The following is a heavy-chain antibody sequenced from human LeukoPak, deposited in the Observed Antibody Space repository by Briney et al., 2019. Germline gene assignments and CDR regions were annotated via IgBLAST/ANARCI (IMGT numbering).Heavy chain of an antibody. CDR1: GGSISSYY. D-gene: IGHD2-21*02. Sequence: SETLSLICTVSGGSISSYYWSWIRQPAGKGLEWIGRIYSSGSTNYNPSFQSRVTMSLDTSKSQFSLKLSSVTAADTAVYYCGRVAVTGYNWFDPWGQGTLVTVSS. CDR3: GRVAVTGYNWFDP. J-gene: IGHJ5*02. V-gene: IGHV4-4*07. CDR2: IYSSGST.